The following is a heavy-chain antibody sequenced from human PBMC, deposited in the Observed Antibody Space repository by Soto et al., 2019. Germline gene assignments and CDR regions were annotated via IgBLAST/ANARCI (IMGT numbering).Heavy chain of an antibody. CDR3: VKEERPHYYYYGMDV. J-gene: IGHJ6*02. V-gene: IGHV3-33*06. Sequence: GGPLRLSCVASVFTGSNYGIHWVRQAPGKGLEWVAVIWSDGSNKYYAGSVKGRFTISRDNSRNTLFLQMNSLRADDTAVYYCVKEERPHYYYYGMDVWGQGTTVTVSS. CDR1: VFTGSNYG. CDR2: IWSDGSNK.